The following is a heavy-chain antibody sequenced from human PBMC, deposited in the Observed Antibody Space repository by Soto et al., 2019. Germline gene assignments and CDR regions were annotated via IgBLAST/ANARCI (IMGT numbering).Heavy chain of an antibody. Sequence: EVQLVQSGGDVVQPGGSLRLSCVASGFTFSTYWMTWVRQAPGMGLEWVAGIKEDGSEEVYVDSVKGRFSISRDNAKNSLYLQLNSLRAEDTAVYYCATAISSPFSNFDYWGQGSLVTVSS. CDR2: IKEDGSEE. V-gene: IGHV3-7*01. CDR1: GFTFSTYW. D-gene: IGHD2-2*01. CDR3: ATAISSPFSNFDY. J-gene: IGHJ4*02.